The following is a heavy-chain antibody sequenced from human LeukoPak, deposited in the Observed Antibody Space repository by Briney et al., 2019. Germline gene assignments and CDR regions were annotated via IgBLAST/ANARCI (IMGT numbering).Heavy chain of an antibody. J-gene: IGHJ4*02. CDR1: GYTFTSYG. CDR2: ISAYNGNT. V-gene: IGHV1-18*01. D-gene: IGHD3-22*01. CDR3: ARVDRDSSDYYSRPIDS. Sequence: ASVKVSCKASGYTFTSYGISWVRQAPGQGLEWMGWISAYNGNTNYAQKFQGRVTMTTDTSTSTAYMELRSLRSDDTAVFYCARVDRDSSDYYSRPIDSWGQGTLVTVSS.